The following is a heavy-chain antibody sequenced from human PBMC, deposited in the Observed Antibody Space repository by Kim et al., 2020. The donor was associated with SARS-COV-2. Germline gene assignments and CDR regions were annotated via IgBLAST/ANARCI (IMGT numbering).Heavy chain of an antibody. CDR3: ARGTADYDILTGYYPAQPSYWYFDL. V-gene: IGHV4-34*01. CDR1: GGSFSGYY. D-gene: IGHD3-9*01. Sequence: SETLSLTCAVYGGSFSGYYWSWIRQPPGKGLEWIGEINHSGSTNYNPSLKSRVTISVDTSKNQFSLKLSSVTAADTAVYYCARGTADYDILTGYYPAQPSYWYFDLWGRGTLVTVSS. J-gene: IGHJ2*01. CDR2: INHSGST.